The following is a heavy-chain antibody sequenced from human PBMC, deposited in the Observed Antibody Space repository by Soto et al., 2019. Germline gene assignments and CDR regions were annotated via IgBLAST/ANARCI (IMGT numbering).Heavy chain of an antibody. CDR2: MLYVGSDK. V-gene: IGHV3-30*18. D-gene: IGHD3-10*01. CDR1: GFTFSRYG. CDR3: AKAGGGFGDFVHH. Sequence: PGGSLRLSCAASGFTFSRYGMHWVRQAPGKGREWVTGMLYVGSDKYYSDCVKGRITISRENSQNTLYLQMNSVLCEDSAVYYCAKAGGGFGDFVHHWGQGTPVTVSS. J-gene: IGHJ4*02.